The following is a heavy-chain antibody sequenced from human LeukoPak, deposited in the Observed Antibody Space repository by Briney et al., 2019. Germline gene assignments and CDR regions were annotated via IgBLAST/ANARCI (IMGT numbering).Heavy chain of an antibody. V-gene: IGHV3-23*01. D-gene: IGHD1-26*01. CDR1: GFTLGSYG. CDR3: AREDVGAAPDY. Sequence: PGGSLRLSCAASGFTLGSYGMSWIRQVPGKGLEWVSADSIYGGGPYYADFVKGRFTMSRDNYEKTLYLQMDSLRAEDTAVYYCAREDVGAAPDYWGQGTLVTVSS. J-gene: IGHJ4*02. CDR2: DSIYGGGP.